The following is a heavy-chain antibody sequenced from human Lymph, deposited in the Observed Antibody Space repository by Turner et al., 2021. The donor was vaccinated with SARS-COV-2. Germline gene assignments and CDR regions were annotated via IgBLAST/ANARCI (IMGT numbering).Heavy chain of an antibody. D-gene: IGHD6-13*01. CDR3: ARIAAPGMGGGVHYYYYAMDV. Sequence: QVQLVQSGAEVKKPGSSVKVSCKASGGTFSSSAISWVRQAPGQGVEWMGGILPLLVIANYAQKFQGRVTITADKSTSTAYMELSSLRSEDTAVYFCARIAAPGMGGGVHYYYYAMDVWGQGTTVTVSS. J-gene: IGHJ6*02. V-gene: IGHV1-69*10. CDR2: ILPLLVIA. CDR1: GGTFSSSA.